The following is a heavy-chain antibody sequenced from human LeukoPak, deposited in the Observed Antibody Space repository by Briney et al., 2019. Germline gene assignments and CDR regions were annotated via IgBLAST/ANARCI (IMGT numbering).Heavy chain of an antibody. D-gene: IGHD3-10*01. CDR2: INSDGSST. V-gene: IGHV3-74*01. CDR1: GFTFSSYW. Sequence: GGSLRPSCAASGFTFSSYWMHWVRQVPGKGLVWVSRINSDGSSTSYADSVKGRFTISRDNAKNTLYVQMNSLRAEDTAVYYCSTGSGHAFDIWGRGTVVTVSS. CDR3: STGSGHAFDI. J-gene: IGHJ3*02.